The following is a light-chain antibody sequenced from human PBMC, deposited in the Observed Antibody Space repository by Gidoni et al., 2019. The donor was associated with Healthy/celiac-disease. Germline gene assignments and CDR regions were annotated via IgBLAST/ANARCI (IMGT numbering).Light chain of an antibody. Sequence: DIQMTQSPSSLSASVGDRVTITCRASQSISSYLNWYQQKPGKAPKLLIYAASSLQSGVPSRFSGSGSGTDFTLTISSLQPEDFATYYCQQSYSTPPFHFGGGTKVEIK. J-gene: IGKJ4*01. V-gene: IGKV1-39*01. CDR1: QSISSY. CDR2: AAS. CDR3: QQSYSTPPFH.